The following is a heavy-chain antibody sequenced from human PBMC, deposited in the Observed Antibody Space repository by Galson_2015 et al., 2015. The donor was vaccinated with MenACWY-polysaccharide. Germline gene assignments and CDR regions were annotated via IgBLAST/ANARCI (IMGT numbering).Heavy chain of an antibody. J-gene: IGHJ6*02. D-gene: IGHD4-17*01. Sequence: SLRLSCAASGFTFSSYAMHWVRQAPGKGLEWVAVISYDGSNKYYADSVKGRFTISRDNSKNTLYLQMNSLRAEDTAVYYCARGTLDDYGDYQGDPNYYYYGMDVWGQGTTVTVSS. V-gene: IGHV3-30-3*01. CDR1: GFTFSSYA. CDR3: ARGTLDDYGDYQGDPNYYYYGMDV. CDR2: ISYDGSNK.